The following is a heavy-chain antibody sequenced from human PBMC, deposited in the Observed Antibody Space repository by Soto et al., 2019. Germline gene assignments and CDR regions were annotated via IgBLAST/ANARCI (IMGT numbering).Heavy chain of an antibody. CDR2: IYYSGST. D-gene: IGHD5-12*01. V-gene: IGHV4-30-4*01. J-gene: IGHJ4*02. Sequence: LSLTCTVSGGSISSGDYYWSWIRQPPGKGLEWIGYIYYSGSTYYNPSLKSRVTISVDTSRNQFSLKLGSVTAADTAVYYCARTWLRPPGTFDYWGQGTLVTVSS. CDR1: GGSISSGDYY. CDR3: ARTWLRPPGTFDY.